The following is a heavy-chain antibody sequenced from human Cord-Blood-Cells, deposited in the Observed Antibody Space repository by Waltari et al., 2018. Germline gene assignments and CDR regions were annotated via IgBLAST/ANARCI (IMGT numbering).Heavy chain of an antibody. CDR2: IYSGGST. Sequence: EVQLVESGGGLVQPGGSLRLSCAASGFTVSSNYMSWVRQAPGKGLELVSFIYSGGSTYYADSVKGRFTISRHNSKNTLYLQMNSLRAEDTAVYYCARQGRFLEWVSAAFDIWGQGTMVTVSS. CDR1: GFTVSSNY. J-gene: IGHJ3*02. V-gene: IGHV3-53*04. D-gene: IGHD3-3*01. CDR3: ARQGRFLEWVSAAFDI.